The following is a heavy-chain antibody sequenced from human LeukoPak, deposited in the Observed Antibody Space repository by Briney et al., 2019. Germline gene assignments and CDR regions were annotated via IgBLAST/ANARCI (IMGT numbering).Heavy chain of an antibody. J-gene: IGHJ3*02. CDR2: INHSGST. V-gene: IGHV4-34*01. CDR1: GGSFSGYY. D-gene: IGHD6-25*01. CDR3: AIQRMEAFDI. Sequence: PSETLSLTCAVYGGSFSGYYWSWIRQPPGKGLEWIGEINHSGSTNYNPSLKSRVTISVDTSKNQFSLKLSSVTAADTAVYCCAIQRMEAFDIWGQGTMVTVSS.